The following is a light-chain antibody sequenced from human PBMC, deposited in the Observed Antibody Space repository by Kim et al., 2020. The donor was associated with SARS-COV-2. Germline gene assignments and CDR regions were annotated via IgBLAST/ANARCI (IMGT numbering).Light chain of an antibody. CDR3: NSRDSSGNHYV. CDR1: SLRSYY. Sequence: WGQTVRITCQGDSLRSYYASWYQQKPGQAPVLVIYGKNNRPSGIPDRFSGSSSGNTASLTITGAQAEDEADYYCNSRDSSGNHYVFGTGTKVT. J-gene: IGLJ1*01. CDR2: GKN. V-gene: IGLV3-19*01.